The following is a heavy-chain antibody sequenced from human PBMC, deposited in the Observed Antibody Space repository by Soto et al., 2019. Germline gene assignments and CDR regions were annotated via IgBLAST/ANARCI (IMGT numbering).Heavy chain of an antibody. J-gene: IGHJ6*03. CDR2: INHSGST. V-gene: IGHV4-34*01. D-gene: IGHD3-10*01. CDR3: ARGLRYYYGSGTTLTRSNYYYYYMDV. CDR1: GGSFSGYY. Sequence: QVQLQQWGAGLLKPSETLSLTCAVYGGSFSGYYWSWIRQPPGKGLEWIGEINHSGSTNYNPSLKSRVTISVDTSKNQFSLKLSSVTAADTAVYYCARGLRYYYGSGTTLTRSNYYYYYMDVWGKGTTVTVSS.